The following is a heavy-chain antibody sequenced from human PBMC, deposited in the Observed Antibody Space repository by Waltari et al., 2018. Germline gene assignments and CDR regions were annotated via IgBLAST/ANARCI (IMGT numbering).Heavy chain of an antibody. CDR3: ARGSSSGFYYGDR. Sequence: QVQLVESGGALVKSGGSLRLSCAASGFTFSDYYMAWISQAPGKGLEWISDISPSLNYIKYADSVKGRVTSSRDNAKNSLFLHMTSLTADDAAVYFCARGSSSGFYYGDRWGQGTLVTVSS. J-gene: IGHJ5*02. D-gene: IGHD3-22*01. CDR2: ISPSLNYI. CDR1: GFTFSDYY. V-gene: IGHV3-11*06.